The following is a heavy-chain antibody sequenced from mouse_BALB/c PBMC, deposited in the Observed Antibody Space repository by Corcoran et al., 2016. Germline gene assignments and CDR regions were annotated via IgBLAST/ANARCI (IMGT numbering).Heavy chain of an antibody. Sequence: QVQLQQSGAELMKPGASVQISCKATGYTFCSYWIEWVKQRPGHGLEWIGEILPGSGSTNYNEKFKGKATFTADTSSNTVYMQLSSLTSEDSAVYYCARAKLCYAMYYWGQGTSVTVSS. V-gene: IGHV1-9*01. J-gene: IGHJ4*01. CDR3: ARAKLCYAMYY. CDR1: GYTFCSYW. CDR2: ILPGSGST. D-gene: IGHD6-1*01.